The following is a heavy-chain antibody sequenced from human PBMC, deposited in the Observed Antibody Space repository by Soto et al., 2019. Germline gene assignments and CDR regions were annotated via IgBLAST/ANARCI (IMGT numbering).Heavy chain of an antibody. CDR1: GLTVSSNY. Sequence: EVQLVESGGGLIQPGGSLRLSCAASGLTVSSNYMTWVRQAPGEGLEWVSVIYSGGSTYYADSVKGRFTISRDNSKNPLHLQMNSLRAEDTAVYYCARGFNRLDYWGRGTLVTVSS. D-gene: IGHD6-25*01. CDR2: IYSGGST. J-gene: IGHJ4*02. CDR3: ARGFNRLDY. V-gene: IGHV3-53*01.